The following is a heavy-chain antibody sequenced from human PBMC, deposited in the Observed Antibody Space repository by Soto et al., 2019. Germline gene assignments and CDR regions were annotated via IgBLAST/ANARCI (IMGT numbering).Heavy chain of an antibody. J-gene: IGHJ4*02. CDR3: ARRATIHYDSSGYYY. CDR2: IIPIFGTA. CDR1: GGTFSSYA. V-gene: IGHV1-69*12. Sequence: VQLVQSGAEVKKPGSSVKVSCKASGGTFSSYAISWVRQAPGQGLEWMGGIIPIFGTANYAQKFQGRVTITADESTSTAYMELSSLRSEDTAVSYCARRATIHYDSSGYYYSGQGTLATFSS. D-gene: IGHD3-22*01.